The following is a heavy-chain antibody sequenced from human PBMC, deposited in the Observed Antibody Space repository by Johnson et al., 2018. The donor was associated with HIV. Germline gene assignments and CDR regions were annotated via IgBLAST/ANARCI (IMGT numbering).Heavy chain of an antibody. Sequence: QVQLVESGGGVVQPGRSLRLSCAASGFTFSSYAMHWVRQAPGKGLEWVAVIWYDGSNTYYADSVKGRLTISRDNSKNTLYLQMNSLRAEDTAVYYCAKDLFTEREDDVFDIWGQGTMVTVSS. CDR2: IWYDGSNT. J-gene: IGHJ3*02. CDR1: GFTFSSYA. D-gene: IGHD1-26*01. CDR3: AKDLFTEREDDVFDI. V-gene: IGHV3-33*06.